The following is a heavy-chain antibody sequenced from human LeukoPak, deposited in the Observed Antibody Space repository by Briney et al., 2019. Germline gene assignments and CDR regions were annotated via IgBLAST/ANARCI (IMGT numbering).Heavy chain of an antibody. Sequence: SETLSLTCTVSGGSISSYYWSWIRQPPGKGLEWIGYIYTSGSTNYNPSLKSRVTISVDTSKNQFSLKLSSVTAADTAVYYCARSSITMVRGVVRSNWFDPWGQGTLVTVSS. CDR3: ARSSITMVRGVVRSNWFDP. CDR2: IYTSGST. CDR1: GGSISSYY. J-gene: IGHJ5*02. V-gene: IGHV4-4*09. D-gene: IGHD3-10*01.